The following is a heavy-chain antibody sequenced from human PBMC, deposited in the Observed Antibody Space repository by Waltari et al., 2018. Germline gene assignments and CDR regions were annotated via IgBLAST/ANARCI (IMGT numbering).Heavy chain of an antibody. CDR2: ISYNGRNI. CDR1: DFPFSSYA. CDR3: ARDYCDRTNCHGMDV. J-gene: IGHJ6*02. V-gene: IGHV3-30*04. Sequence: QVQLVASGGGVVQPGRSLRLSCEASDFPFSSYAMHWVRQAPGKGLEWVAVISYNGRNIYYVDSVKGRFTISRDNSKKTLYMQMNSLRAEDTAVYYCARDYCDRTNCHGMDVWGQGTTVTVSS. D-gene: IGHD3-22*01.